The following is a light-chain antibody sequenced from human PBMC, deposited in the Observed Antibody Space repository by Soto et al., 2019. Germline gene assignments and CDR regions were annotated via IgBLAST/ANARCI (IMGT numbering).Light chain of an antibody. CDR3: QQSYSTPLT. J-gene: IGKJ4*01. V-gene: IGKV1-39*01. Sequence: DIQMTQSPSSLSASVGDRVTITCRASQSISSYLNWYQQKPGKAPKPLIYAAYSLQSGVPSRFSGSGSGTDFTLPISSLQPEDFATYYCQQSYSTPLTFGGGTKVEIK. CDR2: AAY. CDR1: QSISSY.